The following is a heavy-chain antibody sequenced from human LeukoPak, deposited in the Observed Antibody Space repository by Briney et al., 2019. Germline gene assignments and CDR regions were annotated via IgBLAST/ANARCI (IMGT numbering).Heavy chain of an antibody. D-gene: IGHD4-23*01. J-gene: IGHJ4*02. CDR3: AKDSGGNTPFDY. CDR1: GFTFSSYA. V-gene: IGHV3-23*01. CDR2: ISGSGGST. Sequence: GGSLRLSCAASGFTFSSYAMSWVRQAPGKGLLWVSAISGSGGSTYYADSVKGRFTTSRDNSKNTLYLQMNSLRAEDTAVYYCAKDSGGNTPFDYWGQGTLVTVSS.